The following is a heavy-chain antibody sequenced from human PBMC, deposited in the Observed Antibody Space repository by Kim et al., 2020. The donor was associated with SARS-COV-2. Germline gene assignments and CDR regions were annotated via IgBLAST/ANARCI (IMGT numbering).Heavy chain of an antibody. D-gene: IGHD6-6*01. CDR3: ARDLRWYSSSSRPQGNYYYYYMDV. Sequence: ASVKVSCKASGYTFTSYGISWVRQAPGQGLEWMGWISAYNGNTNYAQKLQGRVTMTTDTSTSTAYMELRSLRSDDTAVYYCARDLRWYSSSSRPQGNYYYYYMDVWGKGTTVTVSS. CDR1: GYTFTSYG. CDR2: ISAYNGNT. J-gene: IGHJ6*03. V-gene: IGHV1-18*01.